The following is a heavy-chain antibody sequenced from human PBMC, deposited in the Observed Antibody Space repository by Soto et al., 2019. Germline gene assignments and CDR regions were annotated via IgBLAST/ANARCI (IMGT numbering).Heavy chain of an antibody. V-gene: IGHV3-30*18. J-gene: IGHJ6*02. D-gene: IGHD6-19*01. CDR2: ISYDGSNK. CDR1: GFTFSSYG. CDR3: VKDGSSGWPYYYGMDV. Sequence: LRLSCAASGFTFSSYGMHWVRQAPGKGLEWVAVISYDGSNKYYADSVKGRFTISRDNSKNTLYLQMSSLRAEDTAVYYCVKDGSSGWPYYYGMDVWGQGTTVTVSS.